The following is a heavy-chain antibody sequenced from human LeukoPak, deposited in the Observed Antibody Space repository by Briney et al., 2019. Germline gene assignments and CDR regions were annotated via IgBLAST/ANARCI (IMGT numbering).Heavy chain of an antibody. CDR2: IYTSGST. Sequence: SETLSLTCTVSGGSISSYYWSWIRQPAGKGLEWIGRIYTSGSTNYNPSLNSRVTMSVDTSKNQFSLKLSSVTAADTAVYYCARGRYVYDYDSSGSEGHNWFDPWGQGTLVTVSS. J-gene: IGHJ5*02. V-gene: IGHV4-4*07. CDR1: GGSISSYY. D-gene: IGHD3-22*01. CDR3: ARGRYVYDYDSSGSEGHNWFDP.